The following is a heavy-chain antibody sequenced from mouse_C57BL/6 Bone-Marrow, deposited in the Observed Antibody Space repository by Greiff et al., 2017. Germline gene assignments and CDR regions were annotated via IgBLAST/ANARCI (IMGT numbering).Heavy chain of an antibody. CDR2: IDPSASYT. CDR1: GYTFTSYW. Sequence: VQLQQPGAELVKPGASVKLSCKASGYTFTSYWMQWVKQRPGQGLEWIGEIDPSASYTNYNQKFKGKATLTVDTSSSTAYMQLSSLTSEDSAVYYCAREGITTVVGNFDYWGQGTTLTVSS. J-gene: IGHJ2*01. D-gene: IGHD1-1*01. V-gene: IGHV1-50*01. CDR3: AREGITTVVGNFDY.